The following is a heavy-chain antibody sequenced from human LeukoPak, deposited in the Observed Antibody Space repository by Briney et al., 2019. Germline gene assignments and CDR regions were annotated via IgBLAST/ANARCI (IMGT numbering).Heavy chain of an antibody. CDR3: XRAGVAVAGTLDY. CDR2: INPNSGGT. V-gene: IGHV1-2*02. CDR1: GYTFTGYY. Sequence: ASVKVSCKASGYTFTGYYMHWVRQAPGQGLEWMGWINPNSGGTNYAQKFQGRVTMTRDTSISTAYMELSRLRSDETAVYYCXRAGVAVAGTLDYWGQGTLVTVSS. D-gene: IGHD6-19*01. J-gene: IGHJ4*02.